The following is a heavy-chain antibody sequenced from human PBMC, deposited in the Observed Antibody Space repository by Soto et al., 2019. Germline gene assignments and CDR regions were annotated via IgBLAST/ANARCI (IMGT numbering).Heavy chain of an antibody. CDR3: ARILRYFGGLETYKWFDP. Sequence: AGPTLVNPTATLPLTCAVAGFSLSNARMGVTWMSKQPGTALEWLAHIFSSDEESYRTSLKSRLSISKDTSKSQVVLTMTNMDPVDTGTYFCARILRYFGGLETYKWFDPWGQGTMVTVSS. V-gene: IGHV2-26*01. CDR2: IFSSDEE. D-gene: IGHD3-10*01. J-gene: IGHJ5*02. CDR1: GFSLSNARMG.